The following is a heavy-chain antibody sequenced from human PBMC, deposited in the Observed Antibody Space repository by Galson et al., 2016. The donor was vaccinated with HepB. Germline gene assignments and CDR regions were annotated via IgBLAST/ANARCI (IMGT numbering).Heavy chain of an antibody. D-gene: IGHD5-12*01. CDR1: GFTLSSHA. V-gene: IGHV3-30*04. J-gene: IGHJ5*02. Sequence: SLRLSCAASGFTLSSHAMHWVRQAPGRALEWVAVVSDDGSEKEYADSVKGRFTISRDNSKNTLYMQMNSLRHDDAAMYYCARERGRGGLRSDWLDPWGQGTLVTVSS. CDR3: ARERGRGGLRSDWLDP. CDR2: VSDDGSEK.